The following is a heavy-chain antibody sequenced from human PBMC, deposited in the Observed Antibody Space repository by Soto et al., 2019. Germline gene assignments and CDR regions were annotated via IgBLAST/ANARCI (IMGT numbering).Heavy chain of an antibody. CDR2: ISYDGSNK. V-gene: IGHV3-30*18. D-gene: IGHD5-18*01. J-gene: IGHJ4*02. CDR3: AKDGGYLGGYSYGYMVY. CDR1: GFTFSSYG. Sequence: QVQLVESGGGVVQPGRSLRLSCAASGFTFSSYGMHWVRQAPGKGLEWVAVISYDGSNKNYADSVKGRFTISRDNSKNTLYLQMNRLRAEDTAVYYCAKDGGYLGGYSYGYMVYWGQGTLVTVSS.